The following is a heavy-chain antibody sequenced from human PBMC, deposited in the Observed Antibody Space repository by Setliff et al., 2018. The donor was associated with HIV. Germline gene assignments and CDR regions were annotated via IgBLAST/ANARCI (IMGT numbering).Heavy chain of an antibody. CDR3: ARVSELLAYYMDV. Sequence: GGVLRLSCAASGFTFSSYEMDWFRQAPGKGLEWVSYITGSSDTIYYADSVKGRFTISRDNAKNSLYLQMNSLRAEDTAVYYCARVSELLAYYMDVWGKGTTVTVSS. CDR1: GFTFSSYE. J-gene: IGHJ6*03. D-gene: IGHD1-26*01. V-gene: IGHV3-48*01. CDR2: ITGSSDTI.